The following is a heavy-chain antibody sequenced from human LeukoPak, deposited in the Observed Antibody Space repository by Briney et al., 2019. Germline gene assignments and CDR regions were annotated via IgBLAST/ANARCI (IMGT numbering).Heavy chain of an antibody. Sequence: ASVKLSCKASGYTFTSYYMHWLRQAPGQGLEWMGIVHPSGGSTSYAQKFQGRVTMTGDTATSTVYMELSSLRSEDTALYYCARITMTTSGWYFDLWGRGSLVTVSS. D-gene: IGHD3-22*01. CDR2: VHPSGGST. CDR3: ARITMTTSGWYFDL. CDR1: GYTFTSYY. V-gene: IGHV1-46*01. J-gene: IGHJ2*01.